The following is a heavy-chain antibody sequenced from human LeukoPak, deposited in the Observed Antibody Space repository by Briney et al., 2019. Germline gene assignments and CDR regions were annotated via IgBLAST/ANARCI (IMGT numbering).Heavy chain of an antibody. CDR1: GFTVSSAY. CDR2: MYSGGNT. CDR3: ARARGLAREVGSGSLDS. D-gene: IGHD1-26*01. Sequence: GGSLRLSCAASGFTVSSAYLTWVRQAPGKGLKRVSTMYSGGNTYTADSVRGRFTISRDNSKNTLYLQMNTLRTEDTAVYYCARARGLAREVGSGSLDSWGPGTLVTVSS. V-gene: IGHV3-66*02. J-gene: IGHJ5*01.